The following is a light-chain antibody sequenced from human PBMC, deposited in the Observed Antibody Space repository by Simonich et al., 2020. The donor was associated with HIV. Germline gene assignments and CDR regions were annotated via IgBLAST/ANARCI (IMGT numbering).Light chain of an antibody. V-gene: IGLV6-57*01. CDR3: QSYDSSKNQGV. J-gene: IGLJ2*01. CDR2: EDN. CDR1: SGSIASNY. Sequence: NFMLTQPHSVSESPGKTVTISCTRSSGSIASNYVQWYQQRPGISPTTVIYEDNQRPSGGPDRFSGSIDSSSNSASLTISGLKTEDEADYYCQSYDSSKNQGVFGGGTKLTVL.